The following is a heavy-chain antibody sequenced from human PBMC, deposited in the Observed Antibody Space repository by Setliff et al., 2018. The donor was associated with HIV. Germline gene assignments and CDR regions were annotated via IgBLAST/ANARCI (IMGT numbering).Heavy chain of an antibody. J-gene: IGHJ6*03. CDR2: IGKDGSEK. Sequence: GGSLRLSCAASGFTFTNYWMNWVRQAPGKGLEWVANIGKDGSEKYYVDSVKGRFSISRDNTKNLLYLEMNSLRAEDAAVYYCARAQDVWGSFRYTNYYFYMDVWGKGTTVTVSS. V-gene: IGHV3-7*01. CDR3: ARAQDVWGSFRYTNYYFYMDV. D-gene: IGHD3-16*02. CDR1: GFTFTNYW.